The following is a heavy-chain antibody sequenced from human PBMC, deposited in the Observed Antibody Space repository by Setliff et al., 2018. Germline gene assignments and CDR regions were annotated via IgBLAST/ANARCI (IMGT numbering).Heavy chain of an antibody. Sequence: NPSETLSLTCTVSGGSISSSRYYWGWIRQPPGEGLEWIGSINYSGSTYYNPSLKSRVTISVETSKNQFSLKLSSVTAADTAVYYCARAAGYSSSWYHYYYGMDVWGQGTTVTVSS. CDR3: ARAAGYSSSWYHYYYGMDV. J-gene: IGHJ6*02. CDR2: INYSGST. CDR1: GGSISSSRYY. V-gene: IGHV4-39*01. D-gene: IGHD6-13*01.